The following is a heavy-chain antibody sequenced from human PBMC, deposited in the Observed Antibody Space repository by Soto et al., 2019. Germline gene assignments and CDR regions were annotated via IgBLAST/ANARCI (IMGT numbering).Heavy chain of an antibody. Sequence: QVQLVQSGAEVKKPGSSVKVSCKASGGTFSSYAISWVRQAPGQGLEWMGGIIPIFGAANYAQKFQGRVTITADESTNTAYMELSSLRSEDTAVYYCARSFYGDYFFYYGMDVWGQGTTVTVSS. D-gene: IGHD4-17*01. CDR2: IIPIFGAA. V-gene: IGHV1-69*01. CDR3: ARSFYGDYFFYYGMDV. CDR1: GGTFSSYA. J-gene: IGHJ6*02.